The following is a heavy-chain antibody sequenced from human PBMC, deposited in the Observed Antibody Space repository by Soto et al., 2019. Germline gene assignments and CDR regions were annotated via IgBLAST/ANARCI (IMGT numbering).Heavy chain of an antibody. Sequence: EVQLVETGGGLIQPGGSLKLSCSVAGFTVSDSMSWVRQAPGKGLECVSFIHSDGSTHYTDSVRGRFTISRGNSKNTLYLRMDRLRVDDTAVYFCARDASGPFDYWGPGTLVTVSP. CDR1: GFTVSDS. J-gene: IGHJ4*02. V-gene: IGHV3-53*02. CDR2: IHSDGST. CDR3: ARDASGPFDY. D-gene: IGHD6-19*01.